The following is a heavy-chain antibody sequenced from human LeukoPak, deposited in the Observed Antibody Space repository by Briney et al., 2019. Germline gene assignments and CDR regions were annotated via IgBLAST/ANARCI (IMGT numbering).Heavy chain of an antibody. D-gene: IGHD3-9*01. Sequence: GGSLRLSCAASGFTSSSYWMSWVRQAPGKGLEWVANIKQDGSEKYYVDSVKGRFTISRDNAKNSLYLQMNSLRAEDTAVYYCARDGRYFDWLRSYYYYMDVWGKGTTVTVSS. CDR1: GFTSSSYW. CDR3: ARDGRYFDWLRSYYYYMDV. J-gene: IGHJ6*03. CDR2: IKQDGSEK. V-gene: IGHV3-7*01.